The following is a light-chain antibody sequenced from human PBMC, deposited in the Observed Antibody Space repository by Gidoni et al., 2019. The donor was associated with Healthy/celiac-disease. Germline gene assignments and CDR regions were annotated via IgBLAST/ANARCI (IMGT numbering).Light chain of an antibody. Sequence: SSELTQDPAVSVALGQTVRITCQGDSLRSSYASWYQQKPGQAPVLVIYGKNNRPSGIPDRFSGSSSGNTASLTITGAQEEDEADYYCNSRDSSGNHLVFGGGTKLTVL. V-gene: IGLV3-19*01. CDR3: NSRDSSGNHLV. J-gene: IGLJ2*01. CDR2: GKN. CDR1: SLRSSY.